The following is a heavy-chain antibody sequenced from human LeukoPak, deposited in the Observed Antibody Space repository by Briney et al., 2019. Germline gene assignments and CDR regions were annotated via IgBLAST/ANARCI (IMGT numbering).Heavy chain of an antibody. J-gene: IGHJ5*02. CDR1: GGSISSYY. Sequence: PSETLSLTCTVSGGSISSYYWSWIRQPPGKGLEWIGYIYYSGSTNYNPSLKSLVTISVDTSKNQFSLKLSSVTAADTAVYYCARDLIAAAGDNWFDPWGQGTLVTVSS. CDR3: ARDLIAAAGDNWFDP. V-gene: IGHV4-59*01. CDR2: IYYSGST. D-gene: IGHD6-13*01.